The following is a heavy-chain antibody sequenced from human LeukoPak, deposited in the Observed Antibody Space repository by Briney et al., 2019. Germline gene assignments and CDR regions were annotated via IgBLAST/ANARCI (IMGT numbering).Heavy chain of an antibody. D-gene: IGHD3-22*01. Sequence: PSQTLSLTCTVSGGSISSGDYYWSCIRQPPGKGLEWIGYIYYSGSTYYNPSLKSRVTISVDTSKNQFSLKLSSVTAADTAVYYCARDIRREKYYYDSSGFYYFDYWGQGTLVTVSS. CDR1: GGSISSGDYY. V-gene: IGHV4-30-4*08. CDR3: ARDIRREKYYYDSSGFYYFDY. J-gene: IGHJ4*02. CDR2: IYYSGST.